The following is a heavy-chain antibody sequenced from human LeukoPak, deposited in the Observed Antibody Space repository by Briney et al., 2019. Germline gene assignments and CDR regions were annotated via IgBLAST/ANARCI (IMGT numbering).Heavy chain of an antibody. CDR3: ARGSWGRSGGPGVDY. CDR1: GYTFTGYY. Sequence: ASVKVSCKASGYTFTGYYMHWVRQAPGQGLEWMGWTNPNSGGTNYAQKFQGRVTMTRDTSISTAYMELSRLRSDDTAVYYCARGSWGRSGGPGVDYWGQGTLVTVSS. V-gene: IGHV1-2*02. J-gene: IGHJ4*02. D-gene: IGHD1-26*01. CDR2: TNPNSGGT.